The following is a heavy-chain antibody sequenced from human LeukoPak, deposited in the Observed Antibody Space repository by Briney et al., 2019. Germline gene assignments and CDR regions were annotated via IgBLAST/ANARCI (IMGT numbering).Heavy chain of an antibody. J-gene: IGHJ4*02. CDR1: GFTFSSYG. CDR2: ISYDGSNK. V-gene: IGHV3-30*18. D-gene: IGHD3-10*01. CDR3: AKEAHKELKWFGELLYGGPFDY. Sequence: PGRSLRLSCAASGFTFSSYGMHWVRQAPGKGLEWVAVISYDGSNKYYADSVKGRFTISRDNSKNTLYLQMNSLRAEDTAVYYCAKEAHKELKWFGELLYGGPFDYWGQGTLVTVSS.